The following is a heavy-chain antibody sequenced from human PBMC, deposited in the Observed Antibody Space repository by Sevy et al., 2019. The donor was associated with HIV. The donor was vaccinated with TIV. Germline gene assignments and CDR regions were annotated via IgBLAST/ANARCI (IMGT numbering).Heavy chain of an antibody. CDR1: KFTFSDYY. J-gene: IGHJ6*02. Sequence: GGSLRLSCAASKFTFSDYYMSWIRQAPGKGLEWVSYISNSGSTIYYADSVKGRFTISRDNAQSSMYLQMNSLRAEDTAVYYCAKAPPGHCSSGSCPRAYYYYGMDVWGQGTTVTVSS. CDR3: AKAPPGHCSSGSCPRAYYYYGMDV. D-gene: IGHD2-15*01. V-gene: IGHV3-11*01. CDR2: ISNSGSTI.